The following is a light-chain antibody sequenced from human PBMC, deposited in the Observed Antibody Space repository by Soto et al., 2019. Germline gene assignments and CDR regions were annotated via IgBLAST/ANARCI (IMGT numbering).Light chain of an antibody. J-gene: IGKJ5*01. CDR3: QQLNSYPLT. CDR2: GAS. Sequence: EIVLTQSPATLSLSPGERATLSCRASQSFRRYLAWYQQKPGQAPRLLIYGASTRATGIPARFSGSGSGTEFTLSISSLQPEDFATYYCQQLNSYPLTFGQGTRREIK. V-gene: IGKV3-11*01. CDR1: QSFRRY.